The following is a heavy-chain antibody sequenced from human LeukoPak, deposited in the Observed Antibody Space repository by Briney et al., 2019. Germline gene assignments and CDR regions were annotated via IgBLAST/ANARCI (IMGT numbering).Heavy chain of an antibody. J-gene: IGHJ6*03. CDR3: ARDREELRRTTGGYYYYMDV. CDR1: GFTFDDYG. Sequence: GGSLRLSCAASGFTFDDYGMSWVRQAPGKGLEWVSGINWNGGSTGYADPVKGRFTISRDNAKNSLYLQMNSLRAEDTALYYCARDREELRRTTGGYYYYMDVWGKGTTVTVSS. CDR2: INWNGGST. D-gene: IGHD1-7*01. V-gene: IGHV3-20*04.